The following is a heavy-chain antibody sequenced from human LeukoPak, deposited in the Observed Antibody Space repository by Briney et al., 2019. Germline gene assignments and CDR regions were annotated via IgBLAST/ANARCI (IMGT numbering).Heavy chain of an antibody. D-gene: IGHD3-3*01. Sequence: PGGSLRLSCSASGFTLSSYAMSWVRQAPGKGLEWVSAISGSGGSTYYADSVKGRFTISRDNSKNTLYLQMNSLRAEDTAVYYCAKTPLRFLEWLFEGYWGQGTLVTVSS. CDR2: ISGSGGST. V-gene: IGHV3-23*01. CDR3: AKTPLRFLEWLFEGY. J-gene: IGHJ4*02. CDR1: GFTLSSYA.